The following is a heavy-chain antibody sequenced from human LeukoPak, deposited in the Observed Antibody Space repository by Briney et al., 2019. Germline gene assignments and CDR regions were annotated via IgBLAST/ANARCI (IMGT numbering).Heavy chain of an antibody. CDR3: ARGQYFSTTYYFDY. D-gene: IGHD2/OR15-2a*01. Sequence: GGSLRLSCAASGFTFSGSTMHWVRQASGKGLEWVGRIRSKANNYATAYATSVKGRFTLSRDDSKNTAYLQMNSLKTEDTAVYFCARGQYFSTTYYFDYWGQGTLVTVSS. CDR2: IRSKANNYAT. CDR1: GFTFSGST. V-gene: IGHV3-73*01. J-gene: IGHJ4*02.